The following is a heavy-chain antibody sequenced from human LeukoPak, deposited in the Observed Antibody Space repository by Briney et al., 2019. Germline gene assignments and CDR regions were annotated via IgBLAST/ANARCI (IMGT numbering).Heavy chain of an antibody. CDR2: IIPILGIA. D-gene: IGHD5-18*01. CDR3: ARRGYSSGLLDY. V-gene: IGHV1-69*02. Sequence: SVKVSCKASGYTFTGYYMHWVRQAPGQGLEWMGRIIPILGIANYAQKFQGRVTITADKSTSTAYMELSSLRSEDTAVYYCARRGYSSGLLDYWGQGTLVTVSS. J-gene: IGHJ4*02. CDR1: GYTFTGYY.